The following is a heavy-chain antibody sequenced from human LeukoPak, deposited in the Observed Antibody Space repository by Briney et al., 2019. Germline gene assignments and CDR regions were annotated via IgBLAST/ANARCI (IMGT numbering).Heavy chain of an antibody. J-gene: IGHJ4*02. Sequence: PAETLSLTCAVYGGSFSGYYWSWIRQPPGKGLEWLGEINHSGSTNYNPSLKSRVTISVDTSKNQFSLKLSSVTAADTAVYYCARFSSSWSTFDYWGQGTLVTVSS. CDR1: GGSFSGYY. V-gene: IGHV4-34*01. D-gene: IGHD6-13*01. CDR3: ARFSSSWSTFDY. CDR2: INHSGST.